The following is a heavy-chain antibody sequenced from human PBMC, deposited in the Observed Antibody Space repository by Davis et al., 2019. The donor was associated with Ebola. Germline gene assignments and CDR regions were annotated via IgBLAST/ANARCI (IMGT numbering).Heavy chain of an antibody. D-gene: IGHD4-17*01. CDR3: ATGDYDPIDNYYSDMDV. V-gene: IGHV1-3*01. CDR1: GYTFSTYA. Sequence: ASVKVSCKASGYTFSTYAIHWVREAPGQRLEWMGWINAGNANTKYSQKFQGRVTITRDTSASTAYMELSSLRSEDTAVYYCATGDYDPIDNYYSDMDVWAKGTTVTVSS. J-gene: IGHJ6*04. CDR2: INAGNANT.